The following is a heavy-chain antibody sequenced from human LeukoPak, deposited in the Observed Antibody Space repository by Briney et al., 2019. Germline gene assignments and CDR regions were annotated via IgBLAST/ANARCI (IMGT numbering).Heavy chain of an antibody. CDR2: ISGSGGST. Sequence: PGGSLRLSCAASGFTFSSYAMSWVRQAPGKGLEWVSAISGSGGSTYYADSVKGRFTISRDNSKNTLYLQMNSLRAEDTAVYYCAHSGSKLTGYFQHWGQGTLVTVSS. J-gene: IGHJ1*01. CDR3: AHSGSKLTGYFQH. V-gene: IGHV3-23*01. CDR1: GFTFSSYA. D-gene: IGHD1-26*01.